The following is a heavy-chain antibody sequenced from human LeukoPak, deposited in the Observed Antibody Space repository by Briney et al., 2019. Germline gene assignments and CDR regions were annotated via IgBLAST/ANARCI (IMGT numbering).Heavy chain of an antibody. CDR3: ARDGYYYGMDV. Sequence: GRSLRLSCAASGFTFRTYAMHWVRQAPGKGLEWVAVIWYDGSHQHYADSVKGRFSISRDNSKNTLYLQMNSLRAEDTAVYYCARDGYYYGMDVWGQGTTVTVSS. CDR2: IWYDGSHQ. V-gene: IGHV3-33*01. CDR1: GFTFRTYA. J-gene: IGHJ6*02.